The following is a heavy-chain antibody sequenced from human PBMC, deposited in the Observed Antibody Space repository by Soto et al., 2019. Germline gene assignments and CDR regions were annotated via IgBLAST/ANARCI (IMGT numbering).Heavy chain of an antibody. J-gene: IGHJ5*02. Sequence: PSETLSLTCTLSGGSLSRYYWNWIRLAPGKRPEWIGLIYSSGSTNYSPSFRSRVTISLDTSKNQISLKLNSLTAADTAVYYCARGSGDDYNYIGWFDPWGQGTQVTVSS. CDR1: GGSLSRYY. CDR3: ARGSGDDYNYIGWFDP. V-gene: IGHV4-4*07. CDR2: IYSSGST. D-gene: IGHD3-16*01.